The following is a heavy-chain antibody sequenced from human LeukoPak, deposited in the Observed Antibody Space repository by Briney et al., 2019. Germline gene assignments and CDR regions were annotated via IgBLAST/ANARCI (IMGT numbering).Heavy chain of an antibody. CDR1: GFTFSSYS. J-gene: IGHJ6*03. D-gene: IGHD3-3*01. Sequence: GGSLRLSCEASGFTFSSYSMYWVRQAPGKGLEWISYISSSSSTTHYADSVKGRFTISRDDAKYSLYLQMNSLRAEDTAVYYRASTYDFWSGYDYYYYMDVWGKGTSVTVSS. V-gene: IGHV3-48*01. CDR3: ASTYDFWSGYDYYYYMDV. CDR2: ISSSSSTT.